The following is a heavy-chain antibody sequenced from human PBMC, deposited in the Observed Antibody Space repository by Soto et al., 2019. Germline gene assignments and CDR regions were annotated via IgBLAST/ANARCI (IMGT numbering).Heavy chain of an antibody. CDR2: IASDSTYK. D-gene: IGHD5-18*01. CDR3: AKEYSAHHHFYY. J-gene: IGHJ4*02. Sequence: QVQLVESGGGVVQPGTSLRLSCAASGFTFSSYAMHWVRQAPGKGLEWVAVIASDSTYKNCTGSVKGRFTISRDNSKNTLYLEMSSLSAEDTAVYYCAKEYSAHHHFYYWGQGTLVTVSP. V-gene: IGHV3-30*18. CDR1: GFTFSSYA.